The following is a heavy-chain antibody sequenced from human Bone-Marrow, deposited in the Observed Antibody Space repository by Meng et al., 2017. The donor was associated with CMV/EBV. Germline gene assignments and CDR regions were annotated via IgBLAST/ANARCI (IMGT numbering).Heavy chain of an antibody. Sequence: SETLSLTCTVSGGSISSSSYYWGWIRQPPGKGLEWIGYIYYTGSTNYNPSLKSRVTISADTSNNQFSLRLTSVTAADTAVYYCARASGTTNLATDYWGQGTLVTVSS. CDR1: GGSISSSSYY. CDR2: IYYTGST. D-gene: IGHD1-7*01. V-gene: IGHV4-61*05. CDR3: ARASGTTNLATDY. J-gene: IGHJ4*02.